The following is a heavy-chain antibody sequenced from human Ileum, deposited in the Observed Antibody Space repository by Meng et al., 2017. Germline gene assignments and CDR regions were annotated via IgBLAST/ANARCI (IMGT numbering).Heavy chain of an antibody. CDR1: GYTFTGYY. D-gene: IGHD1-20*01. CDR2: INPNSGGT. CDR3: AIITGTTLGAFDI. Sequence: ASVKVSCKASGYTFTGYYMHWVRQAPGQGLEWMGRINPNSGGTNHAQKFQGRVTMTRDTSISTAYMELSRLRSDDTAVYYCAIITGTTLGAFDIWGQGTMVTVSS. V-gene: IGHV1-2*06. J-gene: IGHJ3*02.